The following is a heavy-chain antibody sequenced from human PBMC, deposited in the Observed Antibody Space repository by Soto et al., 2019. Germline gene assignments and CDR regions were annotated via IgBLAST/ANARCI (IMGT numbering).Heavy chain of an antibody. J-gene: IGHJ6*02. D-gene: IGHD3-22*01. Sequence: SETLSLTCTVSGGSVSSGSYYWSWIRQPPGKGLEWIGYIYYSGTTNYNPSLKSRVTISVDTSKNRFSLKLSSVTAADTAVYYCARDYYDSSPYYYGMDVWGQGTTVTVSS. CDR1: GGSVSSGSYY. CDR3: ARDYYDSSPYYYGMDV. V-gene: IGHV4-61*01. CDR2: IYYSGTT.